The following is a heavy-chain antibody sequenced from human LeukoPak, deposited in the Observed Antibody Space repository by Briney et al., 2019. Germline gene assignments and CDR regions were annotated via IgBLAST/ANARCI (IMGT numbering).Heavy chain of an antibody. CDR2: IYYSGST. D-gene: IGHD2-15*01. J-gene: IGHJ1*01. V-gene: IGHV4-39*01. CDR3: ARQLVELGYGSGGSCYPEYFQH. Sequence: SETLSLTCTVSGGSISSSSYYWGWIRQPPGKGLEWIGSIYYSGSTYYNPSLKRRVTPSVDTSKNQFSMKLSYVAAADTAVYYCARQLVELGYGSGGSCYPEYFQHWGQGTLVTVSS. CDR1: GGSISSSSYY.